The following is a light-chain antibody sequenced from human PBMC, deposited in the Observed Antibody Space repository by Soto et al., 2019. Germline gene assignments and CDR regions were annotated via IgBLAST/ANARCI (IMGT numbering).Light chain of an antibody. Sequence: EIVLTQSSGTLSLSPVERATLSCGASQSVTSNYLAWYQQKPGQAPRILIYGESRRATGVPDRFIGSGSGTDFNLTISRLEPEDFAVYFCQKYGSSPITFGQGTRLEIK. V-gene: IGKV3-20*01. J-gene: IGKJ5*01. CDR3: QKYGSSPIT. CDR2: GES. CDR1: QSVTSNY.